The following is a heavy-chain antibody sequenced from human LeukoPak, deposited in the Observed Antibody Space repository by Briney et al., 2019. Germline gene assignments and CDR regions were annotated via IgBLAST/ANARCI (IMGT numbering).Heavy chain of an antibody. CDR2: ISYDGSNK. CDR1: GFTFSSYA. CDR3: ARVITRYSSSYLDY. Sequence: GESLRLSCAASGFTFSSYAMHWVRQAPGKGLEWVAVISYDGSNKYYADSVKGRFTISRDNSKNTLYLQMNSLRAEDTAVYYCARVITRYSSSYLDYWGQGTLVTVSS. J-gene: IGHJ4*02. V-gene: IGHV3-30-3*01. D-gene: IGHD6-6*01.